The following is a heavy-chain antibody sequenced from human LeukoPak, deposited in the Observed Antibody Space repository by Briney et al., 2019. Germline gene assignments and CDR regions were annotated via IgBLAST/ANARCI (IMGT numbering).Heavy chain of an antibody. V-gene: IGHV1-69*13. CDR2: IIPIFGTA. D-gene: IGHD2-2*01. J-gene: IGHJ5*02. CDR3: ARGCSSTSCYCWFDP. Sequence: GASVKVSCKASGGTFSSYAISWARQAPGQGLEWMGGIIPIFGTANYAQKFQGRVTITADESTSTAYMELSSLRSEDTAVYYCARGCSSTSCYCWFDPWGQGTLVTVSS. CDR1: GGTFSSYA.